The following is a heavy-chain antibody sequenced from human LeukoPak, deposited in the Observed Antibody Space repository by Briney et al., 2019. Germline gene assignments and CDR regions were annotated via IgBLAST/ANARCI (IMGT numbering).Heavy chain of an antibody. CDR2: IYYSGST. CDR1: GGSISSSSYY. Sequence: SETLSLTCTVSGGSISSSSYYWGWIRQPPGRGLEWIGSIYYSGSTYYNPSLKSRVTISVDTSKNQFSLKLSSVTAADTAVYYCARLGYSYGRTFDYWGQGTLVTVSS. J-gene: IGHJ4*02. V-gene: IGHV4-39*07. CDR3: ARLGYSYGRTFDY. D-gene: IGHD5-18*01.